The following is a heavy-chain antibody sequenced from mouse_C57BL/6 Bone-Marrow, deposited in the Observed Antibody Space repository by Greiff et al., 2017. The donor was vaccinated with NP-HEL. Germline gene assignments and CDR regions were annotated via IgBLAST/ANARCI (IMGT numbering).Heavy chain of an antibody. CDR1: GFSLSTFGMG. CDR3: ARVYDGYYSYYFDY. CDR2: IWWDDDK. J-gene: IGHJ2*01. V-gene: IGHV8-8*01. D-gene: IGHD2-3*01. Sequence: LQQSGPGILQPSQTLSLTCSFSGFSLSTFGMGVGWIRQPSGKGLEWLAHIWWDDDKYYNPALKSRLTISKDTSKNQVFLKIANVDTADTATYYCARVYDGYYSYYFDYWGQGTTLTVSS.